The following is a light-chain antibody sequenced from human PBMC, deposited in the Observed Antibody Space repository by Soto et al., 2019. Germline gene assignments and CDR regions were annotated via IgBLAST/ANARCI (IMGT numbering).Light chain of an antibody. V-gene: IGKV1-33*01. CDR3: QQYDNLRIT. CDR1: QDISNY. CDR2: DAS. Sequence: DIQMTQSPSSLSASVGDRFTITLQASQDISNYLNWYQQKPGKAPKLLIYDASNLETGVPSRFSGSGSGTDFTFTISSLQPEDIATYYCQQYDNLRITFGQGTRLEIK. J-gene: IGKJ5*01.